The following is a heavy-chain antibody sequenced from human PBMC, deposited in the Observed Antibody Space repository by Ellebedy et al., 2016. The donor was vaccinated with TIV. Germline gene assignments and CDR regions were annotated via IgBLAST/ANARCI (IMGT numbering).Heavy chain of an antibody. CDR1: GFIFSDYS. J-gene: IGHJ4*02. CDR3: ARSTDYYGTGFES. CDR2: ISSRSIYI. Sequence: PGGSLRLSCAASGFIFSDYSMNWVRQAPGKGLEWVSTISSRSIYIFHADSMKGRFSISRDNVKKSLYLQMNSLRAEDTAVYYCARSTDYYGTGFESWGQGTLVTVSS. D-gene: IGHD3-10*01. V-gene: IGHV3-21*01.